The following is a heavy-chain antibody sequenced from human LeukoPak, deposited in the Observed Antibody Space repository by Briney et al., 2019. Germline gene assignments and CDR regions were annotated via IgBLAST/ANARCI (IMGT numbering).Heavy chain of an antibody. CDR3: AKDSRRDYYFDY. J-gene: IGHJ4*02. D-gene: IGHD3/OR15-3a*01. Sequence: GGSLRLSCAASGFTFSSYGMHWVRQAPGKGLEWVAFIRYDGSNKYYADSVNGRFTISRDNSKNTLYLQMNSLRAEDTAVYYCAKDSRRDYYFDYWGQVILVTVSS. CDR1: GFTFSSYG. V-gene: IGHV3-30*02. CDR2: IRYDGSNK.